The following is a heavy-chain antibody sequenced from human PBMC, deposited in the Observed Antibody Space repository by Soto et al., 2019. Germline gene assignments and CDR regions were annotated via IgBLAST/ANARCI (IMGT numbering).Heavy chain of an antibody. D-gene: IGHD3-3*01. Sequence: PSGTLPLTCTVSGDSIGSSGHYWGWIRQPPRKGLEWIGGISYSGNSYYNPSLKSRVTISVDTSKNQFSLKLSSVSAADTAVYYCARGHGGITVFGAPGHFDYWGQGTLVTVSS. J-gene: IGHJ4*02. CDR2: ISYSGNS. CDR3: ARGHGGITVFGAPGHFDY. V-gene: IGHV4-39*01. CDR1: GDSIGSSGHY.